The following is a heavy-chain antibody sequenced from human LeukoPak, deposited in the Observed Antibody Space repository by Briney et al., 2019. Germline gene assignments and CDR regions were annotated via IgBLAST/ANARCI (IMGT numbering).Heavy chain of an antibody. CDR1: GFTFNCA. CDR3: AKGQSGTYPRVHFDY. J-gene: IGHJ4*02. D-gene: IGHD1-26*01. V-gene: IGHV3-23*01. CDR2: ISGSGGGT. Sequence: PGGSLRLSCAASGFTFNCAMSWVRQAPGKGLEWVSSISGSGGGTYYADSVKGRFTISRDNSKNTLYLQMNSLRAEDTAVYYCAKGQSGTYPRVHFDYWGQGTLVTVSS.